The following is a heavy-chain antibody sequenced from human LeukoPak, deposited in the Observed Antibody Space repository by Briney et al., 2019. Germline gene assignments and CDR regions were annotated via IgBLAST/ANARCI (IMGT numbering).Heavy chain of an antibody. CDR2: ISSSSSYI. J-gene: IGHJ5*02. V-gene: IGHV3-21*01. D-gene: IGHD6-19*01. Sequence: GSLRLSCAASGFTFSSYSMNWVRQAPGKGLEWVSSISSSSSYIKYADSVKGRFTISRDNAKNSLYLQMNSLRAEDTAVYYCAREGSSGWYLRWFDPWGQGTLVTVSS. CDR1: GFTFSSYS. CDR3: AREGSSGWYLRWFDP.